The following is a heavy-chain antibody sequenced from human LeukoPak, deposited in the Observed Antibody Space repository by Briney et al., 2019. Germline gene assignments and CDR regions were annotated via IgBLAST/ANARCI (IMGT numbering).Heavy chain of an antibody. CDR1: GGSFSGYY. CDR3: ARGAPGIFGVVIKDVWWFDP. CDR2: INHSGST. V-gene: IGHV4-34*01. J-gene: IGHJ5*02. Sequence: SETLSLTCAVYGGSFSGYYWSWLRQPPRQGLEWVGVINHSGSTNYNPSLKSRVTISVDTSKNQFSLKLSSVTAADTAVYYCARGAPGIFGVVIKDVWWFDPWGQGTLVTVSS. D-gene: IGHD3-3*01.